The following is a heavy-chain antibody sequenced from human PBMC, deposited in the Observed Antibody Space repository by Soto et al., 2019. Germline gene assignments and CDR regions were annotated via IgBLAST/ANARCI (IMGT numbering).Heavy chain of an antibody. D-gene: IGHD3-9*01. J-gene: IGHJ4*02. Sequence: GESLKISCNGSGYIFTSYWIGWVRQMPGKGLEWMGIIYPGDSDTRYSPSFQGQVTISADKSISTAYLQWSSLKASDTAMYYCARPLRYFDWSADYWGQGTLVTVSS. CDR2: IYPGDSDT. CDR3: ARPLRYFDWSADY. V-gene: IGHV5-51*01. CDR1: GYIFTSYW.